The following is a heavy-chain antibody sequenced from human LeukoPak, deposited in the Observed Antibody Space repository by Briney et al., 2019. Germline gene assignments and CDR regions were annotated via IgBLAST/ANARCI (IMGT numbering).Heavy chain of an antibody. D-gene: IGHD4-23*01. CDR1: GYRFTSYW. Sequence: GDSLKISCKGSGYRFTSYWIGWVRQMPGKGLEWMGIIYPGDSDTRYSPSFQGQVTISADKSISTAYLQWSSLKASDTAMYYCARTPTRGYGGNPGGYFDYWGQGTLVTVSS. J-gene: IGHJ4*02. V-gene: IGHV5-51*01. CDR2: IYPGDSDT. CDR3: ARTPTRGYGGNPGGYFDY.